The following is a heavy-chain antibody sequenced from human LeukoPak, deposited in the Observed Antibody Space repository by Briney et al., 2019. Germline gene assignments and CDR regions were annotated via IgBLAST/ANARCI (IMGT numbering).Heavy chain of an antibody. CDR1: GGSISSYY. J-gene: IGHJ4*02. CDR2: IYTSGST. Sequence: PSETLSLTCTVSGGSISSYYWSWIRQPAGKGLEWIGRIYTSGSTNYNPSLKSRVTMSVDTSKNQFSLKLSSVTAADTAVYYCAREHPSTPYSSGWYDYFDYWGQGTLVTVSS. D-gene: IGHD6-19*01. CDR3: AREHPSTPYSSGWYDYFDY. V-gene: IGHV4-4*07.